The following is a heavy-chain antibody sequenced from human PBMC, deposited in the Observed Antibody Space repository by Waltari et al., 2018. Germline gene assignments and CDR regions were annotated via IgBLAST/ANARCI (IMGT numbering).Heavy chain of an antibody. V-gene: IGHV4-34*01. CDR3: ARYGEVPPNYFFDF. CDR1: GASFSGYF. CDR2: IHYDGST. J-gene: IGHJ4*01. Sequence: QVQLHQWGAGLLKPSETLSLTCAVSGASFSGYFWSWIRQPPGKGLEWLGAIHYDGSTNYKPSLKSRLSLSVDTTKKHFSLRLTSVTAADTGMYFCARYGEVPPNYFFDFWGQGIRVTVSS. D-gene: IGHD2-21*01.